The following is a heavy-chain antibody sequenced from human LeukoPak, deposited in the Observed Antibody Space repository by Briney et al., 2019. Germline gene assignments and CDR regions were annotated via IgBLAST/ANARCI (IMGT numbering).Heavy chain of an antibody. J-gene: IGHJ4*02. CDR3: ATSSSAYYFDY. D-gene: IGHD6-6*01. Sequence: ASVKVSCKASGYTYTGYYMHWVRQAPGQGLEWMGGINPNSGGTNYAQKFQGRVTMTRDTSISTAYMELSRLRSDDTAVYYCATSSSAYYFDYWGQGTLVTVSS. CDR2: INPNSGGT. CDR1: GYTYTGYY. V-gene: IGHV1-2*02.